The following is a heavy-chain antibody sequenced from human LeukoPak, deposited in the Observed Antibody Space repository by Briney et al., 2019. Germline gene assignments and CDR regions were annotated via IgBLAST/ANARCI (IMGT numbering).Heavy chain of an antibody. V-gene: IGHV4-39*01. CDR2: IYYSGST. Sequence: SETLSLPCTVSGGSISSSNYYWGWIRQPPAKGLEWIGNIYYSGSTYYNPSFKSRLTISVDRSKNQFSLKLSSVTAADTAVYYCASLRTGDFDYWGQGALVTVSS. J-gene: IGHJ4*02. CDR3: ASLRTGDFDY. CDR1: GGSISSSNYY. D-gene: IGHD3-10*01.